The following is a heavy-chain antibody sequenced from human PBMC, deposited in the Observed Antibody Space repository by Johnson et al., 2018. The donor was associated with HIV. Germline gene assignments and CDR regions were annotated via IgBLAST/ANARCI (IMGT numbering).Heavy chain of an antibody. CDR2: VSSSGSTI. CDR1: TITFTDYY. J-gene: IGHJ3*02. Sequence: VQLVESGGGLVKPGGSLRLSCTVSTITFTDYYMSWIRQAPGKGLAWVSYVSSSGSTIYYADSVKGRFTISRDNAKNTLYLQMNILRPEDTAVYYCARIPHVYSSGWLHAFDIWGQGTMVTVSS. D-gene: IGHD6-19*01. CDR3: ARIPHVYSSGWLHAFDI. V-gene: IGHV3-11*04.